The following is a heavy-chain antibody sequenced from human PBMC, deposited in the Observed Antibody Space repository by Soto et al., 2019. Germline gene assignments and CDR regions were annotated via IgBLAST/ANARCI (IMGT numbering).Heavy chain of an antibody. Sequence: SETLSLTCTVSGGSISSGGYYWSWIRQHPGKGLEWIGYIYYSGSTYYNPSLKSRVTISVDTSKNQFSLKLSSVTAADTAVYYCAATTGTDLVYYYYGMDVWGQGTTVTVSS. CDR2: IYYSGST. D-gene: IGHD1-1*01. J-gene: IGHJ6*02. CDR1: GGSISSGGYY. V-gene: IGHV4-31*03. CDR3: AATTGTDLVYYYYGMDV.